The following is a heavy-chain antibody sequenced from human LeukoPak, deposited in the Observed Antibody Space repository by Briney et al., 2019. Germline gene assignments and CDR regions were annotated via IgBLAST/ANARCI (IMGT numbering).Heavy chain of an antibody. Sequence: PGRSLRLSCAASGFTFSSCWMHWVRQAPGKGLVWVSRISSDGSTTSYADSVKGRLTIFRDNAKNTLFLQMNSLRAEDTAVYYCATPSYGSGSYYNGNPDYWGQGTLVTVSS. CDR1: GFTFSSCW. J-gene: IGHJ4*02. CDR3: ATPSYGSGSYYNGNPDY. CDR2: ISSDGSTT. V-gene: IGHV3-74*01. D-gene: IGHD3-10*01.